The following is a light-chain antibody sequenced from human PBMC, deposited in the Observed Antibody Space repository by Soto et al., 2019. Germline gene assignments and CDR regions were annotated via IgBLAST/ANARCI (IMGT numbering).Light chain of an antibody. Sequence: QPVLTQPPSASASLGASVTLTCTLSSGCSNYKVDWYQQRPGKGPRFVMRVGTGGIVGSKGDGIPDRFSVLGSGLNRYLTIKNIQEEDESDYHCGADHGSGSNFVYVFGTGTKLTVL. V-gene: IGLV9-49*01. CDR2: VGTGGIVG. CDR1: SGCSNYK. J-gene: IGLJ1*01. CDR3: GADHGSGSNFVYV.